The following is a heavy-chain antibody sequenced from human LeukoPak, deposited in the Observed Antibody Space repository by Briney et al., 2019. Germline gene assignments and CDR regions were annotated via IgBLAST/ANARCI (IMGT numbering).Heavy chain of an antibody. CDR3: ARDLNSGSHLYYFDY. CDR2: ISSSSSYI. V-gene: IGHV3-21*01. J-gene: IGHJ4*02. CDR1: GFTFSRYW. D-gene: IGHD1-26*01. Sequence: PGGSLRLSCSASGFTFSRYWIHWVRQAPGKGLEWVSSISSSSSYIYYADSVKGRFTISRDNAKNSLYLQMSSLRAEDTAVYYCARDLNSGSHLYYFDYWGQGTLVTVSS.